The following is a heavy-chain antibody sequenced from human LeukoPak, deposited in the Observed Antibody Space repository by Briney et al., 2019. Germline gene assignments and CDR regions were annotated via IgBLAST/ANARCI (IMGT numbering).Heavy chain of an antibody. J-gene: IGHJ4*02. CDR3: AKHPSVGNFEY. CDR2: ISGSGGT. CDR1: GFTFTNYA. V-gene: IGHV3-23*01. D-gene: IGHD4-23*01. Sequence: PGGSLRLSCAASGFTFTNYAMSWVRQAPGKGLEWVSAISGSGGTYYADSVKGRCIISRDNSKNTLYLQMNSLRAEDTAIYYCAKHPSVGNFEYWGQGTLVTVSS.